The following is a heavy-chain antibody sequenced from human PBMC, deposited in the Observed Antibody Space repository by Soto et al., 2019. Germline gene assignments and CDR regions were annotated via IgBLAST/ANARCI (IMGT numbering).Heavy chain of an antibody. Sequence: QVQLVQSGAEEKKPGASVEVSCKASGFTFSAYYSYWVRQAPGQGLECIGWINPNSGGTNNAQKFQGRVTMTRDTSTSTVYMELSALISDDTAVYFCARSLLDEYSSSWRSAYYGMDVWGQGTTVTVSS. CDR3: ARSLLDEYSSSWRSAYYGMDV. CDR2: INPNSGGT. D-gene: IGHD2-2*01. CDR1: GFTFSAYY. J-gene: IGHJ6*02. V-gene: IGHV1-2*02.